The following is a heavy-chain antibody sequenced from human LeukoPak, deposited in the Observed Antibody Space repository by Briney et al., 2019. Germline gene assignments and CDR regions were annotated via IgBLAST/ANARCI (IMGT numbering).Heavy chain of an antibody. J-gene: IGHJ4*02. V-gene: IGHV3-48*03. Sequence: GGSLRLSCAASGFTFSSYEMNWVRQAPGKGLEWVSYISSSGSTIYYADSVKGRFTISRDNAKNSLYLQMNSPRAEDTAVYYCARDQAYSSSWYDLGLGYWGQGTLVTVSS. D-gene: IGHD6-13*01. CDR3: ARDQAYSSSWYDLGLGY. CDR1: GFTFSSYE. CDR2: ISSSGSTI.